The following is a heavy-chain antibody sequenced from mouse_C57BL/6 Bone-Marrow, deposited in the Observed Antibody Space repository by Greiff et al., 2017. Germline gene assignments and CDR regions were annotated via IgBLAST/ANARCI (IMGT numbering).Heavy chain of an antibody. V-gene: IGHV1-55*01. CDR3: ARPYYSNYWYFDV. CDR2: IYPGSGST. D-gene: IGHD2-5*01. Sequence: VHLQQPGAELVKPGASVKMSCKASGYTFTSYWITWVKQRPGQGLEWIGDIYPGSGSTNYNEKFKSKATLTVDTSSSPAYRQLSSLTSEDSAVYYSARPYYSNYWYFDVWGTGTTVTVSS. CDR1: GYTFTSYW. J-gene: IGHJ1*03.